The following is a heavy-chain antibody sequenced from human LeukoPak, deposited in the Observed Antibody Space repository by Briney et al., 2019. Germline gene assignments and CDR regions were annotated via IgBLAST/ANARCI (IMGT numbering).Heavy chain of an antibody. V-gene: IGHV1-2*06. CDR3: ARDPRTDSSAYWGSYQFHYVAV. CDR2: INPNNGGT. Sequence: GASVKVSCKASGYTFSGYYIHWVRQAPGQGLEWRGRINPNNGGTNYAQKFQGRVTMTRDTSISTTYMELSRLRSDDTAVYYCARDPRTDSSAYWGSYQFHYVAVWGKGTTVTVSS. J-gene: IGHJ6*03. D-gene: IGHD3-22*01. CDR1: GYTFSGYY.